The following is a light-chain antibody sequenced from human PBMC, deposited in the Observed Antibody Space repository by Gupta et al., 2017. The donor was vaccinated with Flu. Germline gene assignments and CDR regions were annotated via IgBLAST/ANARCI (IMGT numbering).Light chain of an antibody. Sequence: VMTQSPVTLSVSPGERVTLSCRASQSISTNLAWYLQKPGQAPRLLIHGAFTRATGTPARFTGSGFGTEFTLTISSLQSGDFGLYFCQQYNNWPPVTFGGGTKVEIK. CDR2: GAF. J-gene: IGKJ4*01. V-gene: IGKV3-15*01. CDR3: QQYNNWPPVT. CDR1: QSISTN.